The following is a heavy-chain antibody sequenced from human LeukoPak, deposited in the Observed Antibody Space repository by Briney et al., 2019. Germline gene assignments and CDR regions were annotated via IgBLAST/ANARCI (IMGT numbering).Heavy chain of an antibody. V-gene: IGHV5-51*01. CDR1: GYDFTTYW. D-gene: IGHD6-13*01. CDR2: ILPGDSDT. J-gene: IGHJ4*02. Sequence: PGESLKISCEVSGYDFTTYWIGWVRQMPGKGLEWMGIILPGDSDTRYSPSFQGQVTISADKSNSIAYLQWSSLKASDTAMYYCARRDRSTWSVDYWGQGTLVTVSS. CDR3: ARRDRSTWSVDY.